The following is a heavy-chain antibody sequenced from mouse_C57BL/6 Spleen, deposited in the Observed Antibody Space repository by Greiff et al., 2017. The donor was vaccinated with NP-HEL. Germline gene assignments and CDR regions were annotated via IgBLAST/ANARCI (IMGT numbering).Heavy chain of an antibody. D-gene: IGHD2-1*01. CDR2: IYPGSGST. CDR1: GYTFTSYW. J-gene: IGHJ4*01. V-gene: IGHV1-55*01. CDR3: AREGSYYGNPYAMDY. Sequence: QVQLQQPGAELVKPGASVKMSCKASGYTFTSYWITWVKQRPGQGLEWIGDIYPGSGSTNYNEKFKSKATLTVDTSSSTAYMQLSSLTSEDSAVYYCAREGSYYGNPYAMDYWGQGTSVTVSS.